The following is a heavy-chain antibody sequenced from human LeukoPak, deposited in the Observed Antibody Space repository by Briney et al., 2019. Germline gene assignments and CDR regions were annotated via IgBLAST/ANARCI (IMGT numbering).Heavy chain of an antibody. Sequence: GGSLRLSCAASGFHFSSYGVHWVRQAPGKGLEWVAVIWYDGSYKYYADSVKGRFTISRDNSKNTLYLQMNSLRAEDTAVYYCARDPTAYYDSSGYYLNTIDYWGQGTLVTVSS. CDR1: GFHFSSYG. CDR2: IWYDGSYK. J-gene: IGHJ4*02. V-gene: IGHV3-33*01. D-gene: IGHD3-22*01. CDR3: ARDPTAYYDSSGYYLNTIDY.